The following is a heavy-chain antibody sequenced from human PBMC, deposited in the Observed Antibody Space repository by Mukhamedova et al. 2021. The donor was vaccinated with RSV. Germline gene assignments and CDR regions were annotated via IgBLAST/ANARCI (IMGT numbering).Heavy chain of an antibody. V-gene: IGHV1-69*02. D-gene: IGHD3-22*01. CDR3: APRLYDSSGYPLFDY. J-gene: IGHJ4*02. Sequence: QWYQRRVTITADKSTSTAYMELSSLRSEDTAVYYCAPRLYDSSGYPLFDYWGQGTLVTVSS.